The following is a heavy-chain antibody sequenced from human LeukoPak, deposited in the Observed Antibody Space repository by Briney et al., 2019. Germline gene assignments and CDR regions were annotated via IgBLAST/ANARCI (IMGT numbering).Heavy chain of an antibody. CDR2: IKQDGSEK. CDR3: ASRAGYTGSWSAFDY. V-gene: IGHV3-7*05. CDR1: TPTLNNYW. D-gene: IGHD6-13*01. J-gene: IGHJ4*02. Sequence: PGGSLRLSCTASTPTLNNYWMSWVRQAPGKGLEWVANIKQDGSEKYHVDSVKGRFTISRDNAKNSLYLQMNSLRAEDTAVYYCASRAGYTGSWSAFDYWGQGTLVTVSS.